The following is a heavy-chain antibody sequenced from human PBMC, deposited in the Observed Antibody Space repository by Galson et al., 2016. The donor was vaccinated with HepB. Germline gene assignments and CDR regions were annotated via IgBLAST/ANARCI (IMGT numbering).Heavy chain of an antibody. D-gene: IGHD6-19*01. CDR3: ARRAVAGTHPFDY. Sequence: SLRLSCAASGFLFNDHFMSWIRQAPGKGLEWVSSISSNGRTIYEEDSVKGRFTISRDDAKDSLYLQMKNLRVEVTAVYYCARRAVAGTHPFDYWGQGTLVTVSS. V-gene: IGHV3-11*01. J-gene: IGHJ4*02. CDR2: ISSNGRTI. CDR1: GFLFNDHF.